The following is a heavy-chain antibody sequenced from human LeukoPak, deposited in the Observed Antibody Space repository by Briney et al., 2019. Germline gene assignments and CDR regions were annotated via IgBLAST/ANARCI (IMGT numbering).Heavy chain of an antibody. CDR2: INFGDSET. J-gene: IGHJ5*02. V-gene: IGHV5-51*01. D-gene: IGHD1-26*01. Sequence: GESLKISRNASGHSFTNHWIGWVRQMPGIGLEWVGIINFGDSETLYSPSFQGQVTISLDKSISTTYLQWRSLKASDTATYYCATRPYAGSPNWYDPWGQGTLVTVSS. CDR1: GHSFTNHW. CDR3: ATRPYAGSPNWYDP.